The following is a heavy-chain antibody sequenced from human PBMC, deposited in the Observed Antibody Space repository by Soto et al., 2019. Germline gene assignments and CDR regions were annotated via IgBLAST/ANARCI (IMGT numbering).Heavy chain of an antibody. J-gene: IGHJ3*02. CDR2: IWYDGSNK. D-gene: IGHD2-2*01. V-gene: IGHV3-33*01. Sequence: GGSLRLSCAASGFTFSSYGMHWVRQAPGKGLEWVAVIWYDGSNKYYADSVKGRFTISRDNSKNTLYLQMNSLRAEDTAVYYCASTYCSSTSCYRAFDIWGAGTMVTV. CDR1: GFTFSSYG. CDR3: ASTYCSSTSCYRAFDI.